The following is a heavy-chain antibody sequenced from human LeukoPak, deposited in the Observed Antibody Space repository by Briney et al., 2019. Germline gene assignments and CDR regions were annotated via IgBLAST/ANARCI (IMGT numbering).Heavy chain of an antibody. CDR1: GYSVSSGYF. Sequence: PSETLSLTCAVSGYSVSSGYFWGWIRQPPGKRLEWIGGIHVIGTTYYNPSLKSRVTISLDTSKNEFSLKLSSVTAADTAVYFCARVFHSGGLLRACDYWRQGTLVTVSS. D-gene: IGHD2-15*01. CDR2: IHVIGTT. V-gene: IGHV4-38-2*01. J-gene: IGHJ4*02. CDR3: ARVFHSGGLLRACDY.